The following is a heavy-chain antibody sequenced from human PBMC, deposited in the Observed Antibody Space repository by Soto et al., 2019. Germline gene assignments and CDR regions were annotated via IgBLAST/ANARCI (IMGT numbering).Heavy chain of an antibody. J-gene: IGHJ4*02. Sequence: QVQLVQSGAEVKKPGSSVKVSCKASGGTFSSYAISWVRQAPGQGLEWMGKIIPIFGTANYAQKFQGRVTLTADESTTTAYMELSSLRSEDTAVYYFARDLRPGGIFDYWGQGTLVTVSS. CDR3: ARDLRPGGIFDY. V-gene: IGHV1-69*18. CDR1: GGTFSSYA. D-gene: IGHD2-15*01. CDR2: IIPIFGTA.